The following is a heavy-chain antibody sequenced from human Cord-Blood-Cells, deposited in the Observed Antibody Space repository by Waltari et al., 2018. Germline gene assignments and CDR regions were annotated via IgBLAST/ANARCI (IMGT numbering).Heavy chain of an antibody. V-gene: IGHV3-23*01. CDR1: GFTFSSYA. CDR2: ISGSGGST. D-gene: IGHD3-3*01. Sequence: EVQLLESGGGLVQPGGSLRLSCAASGFTFSSYAMSWVRQAPGKGLEWVSAISGSGGSTYYADSVKGRFTISRDNSKNTLYLQMNSLRAEDTAVYYCAKDRNYDFWSGYDAFDIWGQGTMVTVSS. J-gene: IGHJ3*02. CDR3: AKDRNYDFWSGYDAFDI.